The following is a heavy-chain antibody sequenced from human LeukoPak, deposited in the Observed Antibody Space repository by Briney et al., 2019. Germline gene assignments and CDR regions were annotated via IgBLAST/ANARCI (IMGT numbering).Heavy chain of an antibody. CDR1: CWSLSCYY. D-gene: IGHD2/OR15-2a*01. V-gene: IGHV4-34*01. CDR2: INHSGSA. Sequence: SETLSLTFAVYCWSLSCYYWDLIRQPPGKGLEWVGEINHSGSANYNPSLKSRVTISIDTSKNQFSLKLSSVTAADTAVFYCARGLSNSRRTLLGLDYWGQGTLVTVSS. CDR3: ARGLSNSRRTLLGLDY. J-gene: IGHJ4*02.